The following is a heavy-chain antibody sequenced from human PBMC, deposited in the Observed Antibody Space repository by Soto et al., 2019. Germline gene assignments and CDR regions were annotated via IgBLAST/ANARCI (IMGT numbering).Heavy chain of an antibody. CDR1: GFTFSSYA. V-gene: IGHV3-23*01. D-gene: IGHD3-9*01. CDR3: AKRRVGGFDDILTGLGFDY. J-gene: IGHJ4*02. Sequence: PGGSLRLSCAASGFTFSSYAMSWVRQAPGKGLEWVSAISGSGGSTYYADSVKGRFTISRDNSKNTLYLQMNSLRAEDTAVYYCAKRRVGGFDDILTGLGFDYWGQGTLVTVSS. CDR2: ISGSGGST.